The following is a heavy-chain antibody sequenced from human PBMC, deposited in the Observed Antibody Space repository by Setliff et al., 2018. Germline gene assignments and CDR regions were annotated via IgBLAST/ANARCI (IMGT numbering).Heavy chain of an antibody. Sequence: GASVKVSCKASGYTFTGYYMHWVRQAPGQGLEWMGWINPNSGGTNYAQKFQGRVTMTRDTSISTAYMELSRLRSDDTAVYYCASAGHSGSWFPFDAFHIWGQGTMVTVSS. CDR2: INPNSGGT. D-gene: IGHD6-13*01. V-gene: IGHV1-2*02. J-gene: IGHJ3*02. CDR3: ASAGHSGSWFPFDAFHI. CDR1: GYTFTGYY.